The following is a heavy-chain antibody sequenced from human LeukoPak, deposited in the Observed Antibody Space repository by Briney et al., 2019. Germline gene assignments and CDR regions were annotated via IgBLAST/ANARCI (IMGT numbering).Heavy chain of an antibody. V-gene: IGHV4-34*01. CDR2: INHSGST. CDR3: ARVAGYCSSTSCHHNWFDP. D-gene: IGHD2-2*01. Sequence: SETLSLTCAVYGGSFSGYYWSWIRQPPGKGLVWIGEINHSGSTNYNPSLKSRVTISVDTSKNQFSLKLSSVTAADTAVYYCARVAGYCSSTSCHHNWFDPWGQGTLVTVSS. J-gene: IGHJ5*02. CDR1: GGSFSGYY.